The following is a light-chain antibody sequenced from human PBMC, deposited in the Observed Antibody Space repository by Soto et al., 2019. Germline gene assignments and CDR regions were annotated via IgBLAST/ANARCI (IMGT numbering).Light chain of an antibody. Sequence: DIQMTQSPSTLSASLGDRVTITRRASQSISIWLAWYQQKPGKAPKLLIYKASSLESGVPSRFSGSGSGTGFTLTISSLQPEDFATYYCQLSYSTPLTVGEVTKVENK. CDR3: QLSYSTPLT. CDR2: KAS. J-gene: IGKJ4*01. V-gene: IGKV1-5*03. CDR1: QSISIW.